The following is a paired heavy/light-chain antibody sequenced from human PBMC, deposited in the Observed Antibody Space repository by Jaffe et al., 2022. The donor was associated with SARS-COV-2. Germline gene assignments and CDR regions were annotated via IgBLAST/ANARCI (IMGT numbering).Light chain of an antibody. V-gene: IGKV3-15*01. J-gene: IGKJ5*01. CDR3: QQYDNWPPIT. CDR2: RAS. Sequence: EIVMTQSPATLSVSPGERATLSCRASQSVSSNLAWYQQKTGQAPRLLIYRASTRATGIPTRFSGSGSGTEFTLTITSLQSEDFAVYYCQQYDNWPPITFGQGTRLEIK. CDR1: QSVSSN.
Heavy chain of an antibody. CDR2: IYYSGST. CDR1: GGSLSRSPYY. Sequence: QLQLQESGPGLVEPSETLSLICTVSGGSLSRSPYYWGWIRQPPGKGLEWIGTIYYSGSTWSTSYNPSLKSRVTISVDMSKNHFSLNMSSVTAADTAVYYCARGFTFDPWGQGSLVTVSS. V-gene: IGHV4-39*02. J-gene: IGHJ5*02. CDR3: ARGFTFDP.